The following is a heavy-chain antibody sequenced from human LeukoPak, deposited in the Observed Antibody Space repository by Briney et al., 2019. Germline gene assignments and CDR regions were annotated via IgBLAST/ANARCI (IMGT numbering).Heavy chain of an antibody. CDR2: VDHTGST. CDR1: DDSITMYY. J-gene: IGHJ6*03. D-gene: IGHD1-1*01. CDR3: ARGRVSSSTWYSTYYYYFYMDV. V-gene: IGHV4-59*01. Sequence: SETLSLTCSVSDDSITMYYWTWIRQPPGKGLEWIGYVDHTGSTNFNPSLNGRVSMSRDTTKNLFSLRLRSVTAADTAVYFCARGRVSSSTWYSTYYYYFYMDVWGKGTTVTVSS.